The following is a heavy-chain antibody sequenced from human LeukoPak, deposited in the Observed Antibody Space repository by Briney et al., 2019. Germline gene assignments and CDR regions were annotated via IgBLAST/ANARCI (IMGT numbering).Heavy chain of an antibody. D-gene: IGHD2-2*01. J-gene: IGHJ4*02. CDR2: ISSSSSYI. V-gene: IGHV3-21*01. CDR1: GFTFSSYS. CDR3: ARDSTSYLVPAANIPYFDY. Sequence: GSLRLSCAASGFTFSSYSMNWVRQAPGKGLEWVSSISSSSSYIYYADSVKGRFTISRDNAKNSLYLQMNSLRAEDTAVYYCARDSTSYLVPAANIPYFDYWGQGTLVTVSS.